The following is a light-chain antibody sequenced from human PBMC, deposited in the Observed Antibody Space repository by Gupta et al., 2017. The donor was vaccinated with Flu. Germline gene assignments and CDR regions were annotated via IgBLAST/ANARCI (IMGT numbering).Light chain of an antibody. J-gene: IGLJ3*02. V-gene: IGLV2-14*01. CDR3: SPVTSSSNLL. CDR2: EVS. CDR1: SSDVGSDNY. Sequence: SRAITCTGTSSDVGSDNYVAWYQHHTGKANQLIIYEVSGSTSGGSDRFSGTKAGNTASLTISGLQVEDEADYYCSPVTSSSNLLFGGGTKLTVL.